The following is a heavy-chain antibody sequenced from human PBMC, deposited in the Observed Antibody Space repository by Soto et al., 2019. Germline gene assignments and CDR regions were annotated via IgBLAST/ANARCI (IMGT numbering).Heavy chain of an antibody. CDR3: AHAGVISPFHY. CDR1: GFSLTTSGVG. Sequence: SCPTLVNPTQTLTLTCTFSGFSLTTSGVGXGWIRQPPGKALEWLALLYWDDDERYSPSLKSRLTITKDTSKKQVVLTMINVDPVDSATYYCAHAGVISPFHYWGPGTLGTVSS. D-gene: IGHD3-3*01. V-gene: IGHV2-5*02. J-gene: IGHJ4*02. CDR2: LYWDDDE.